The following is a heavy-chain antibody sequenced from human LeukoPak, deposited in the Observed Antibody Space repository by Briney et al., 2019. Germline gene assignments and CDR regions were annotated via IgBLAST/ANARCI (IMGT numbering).Heavy chain of an antibody. J-gene: IGHJ6*03. CDR2: IYPGDSDT. CDR3: ARLPVINYYHYYMDV. CDR1: GYSFNIYW. Sequence: PGESLKISCKGSGYSFNIYWIGWVRQMPGKGLEWMGIIYPGDSDTRYSPSFQGQVTISVDKSITTAYLQWSSLKASDTAMYYCARLPVINYYHYYMDVWGKGTTVIVSS. D-gene: IGHD2/OR15-2a*01. V-gene: IGHV5-51*01.